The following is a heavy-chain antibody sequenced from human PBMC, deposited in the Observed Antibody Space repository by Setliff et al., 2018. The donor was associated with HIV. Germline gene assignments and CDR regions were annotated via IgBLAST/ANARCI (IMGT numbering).Heavy chain of an antibody. CDR1: GGSISTYH. CDR3: ARLSDTAMASFGS. CDR2: IYKSGST. D-gene: IGHD5-18*01. Sequence: PSETLSLTCSVSGGSISTYHWSWIRQPPGKGLEWIGYIYKSGSTNYSPSLKSRVTISPGTSKNQFSLKLTSVTAADTAVYYCARLSDTAMASFGSWGQGILVTVSS. J-gene: IGHJ4*02. V-gene: IGHV4-59*08.